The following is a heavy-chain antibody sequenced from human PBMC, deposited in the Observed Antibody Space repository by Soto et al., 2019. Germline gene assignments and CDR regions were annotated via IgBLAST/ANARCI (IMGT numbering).Heavy chain of an antibody. CDR1: GYTFTSYA. V-gene: IGHV1-3*01. CDR2: INAGNGNT. CDR3: ATTQLWLRGAFNI. Sequence: QVQLVQSGAEVKKPGASVQVSCKASGYTFTSYAIHWVRQAPGKRVEWRGWINAGNGNTKYSQNLQGRVTITSDTAASTAYMEVSSLRSEDAVVYYCATTQLWLRGAFNICGQGTKVTVSS. D-gene: IGHD5-18*01. J-gene: IGHJ3*02.